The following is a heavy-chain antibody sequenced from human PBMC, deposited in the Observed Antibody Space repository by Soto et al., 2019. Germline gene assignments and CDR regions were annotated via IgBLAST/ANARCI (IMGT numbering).Heavy chain of an antibody. D-gene: IGHD3-22*01. V-gene: IGHV3-23*01. CDR2: ISGSGGST. CDR3: AKDYDSSLSPY. CDR1: GFTFSSYA. Sequence: GSLRLSCAASGFTFSSYAMSWVRQAPGKGLEWVSAISGSGGSTYYADSVKGRFTISRDNSKNTLYLQMNSLRAEDTAAYYCAKDYDSSLSPYWGQGTLVTVSS. J-gene: IGHJ4*02.